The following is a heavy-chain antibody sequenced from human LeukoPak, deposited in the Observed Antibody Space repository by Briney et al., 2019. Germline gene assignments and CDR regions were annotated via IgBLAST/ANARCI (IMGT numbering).Heavy chain of an antibody. CDR2: INSDGSGT. J-gene: IGHJ4*02. V-gene: IGHV3-74*01. Sequence: PGGSLRLSCTASGFTFTSYWMHWVRQAPGTGLVWVSRINSDGSGTDCADSVKGRFTISRDNAKNTLFLQMNSLRAEDTAVYYCARESSSSGRYFDYWGQGTLVTVSS. D-gene: IGHD6-6*01. CDR3: ARESSSSGRYFDY. CDR1: GFTFTSYW.